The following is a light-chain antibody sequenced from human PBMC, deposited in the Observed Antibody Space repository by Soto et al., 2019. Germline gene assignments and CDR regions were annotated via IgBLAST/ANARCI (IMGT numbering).Light chain of an antibody. CDR1: SSDVGGYNY. Sequence: QSVLTQPASVSGSPGQSIAISCTGTSSDVGGYNYVAWYQQYPGKAPKLIIFDVSNRPSGVSSRFSGSKSGNTASLTISGLQVEDEADYYCSSYTSSSTLVFGGGTKVTVL. V-gene: IGLV2-14*01. CDR2: DVS. CDR3: SSYTSSSTLV. J-gene: IGLJ2*01.